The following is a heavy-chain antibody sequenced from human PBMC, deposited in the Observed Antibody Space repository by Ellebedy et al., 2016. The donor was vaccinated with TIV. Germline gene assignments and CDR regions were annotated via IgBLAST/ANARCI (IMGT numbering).Heavy chain of an antibody. CDR3: ARRSSRNVMDV. V-gene: IGHV6-1*01. CDR1: GDSVSSNSAG. CDR2: TYYRSKWYN. J-gene: IGHJ6*02. D-gene: IGHD6-13*01. Sequence: MPSETLSLTCAISGDSVSSNSAGWNWIRQSPSRGLEWLGRTYYRSKWYNDYAVSVKSRITINPDTSKNQSSLQLNSVTPEDTAVYYCARRSSRNVMDVWGQGTTVTVSS.